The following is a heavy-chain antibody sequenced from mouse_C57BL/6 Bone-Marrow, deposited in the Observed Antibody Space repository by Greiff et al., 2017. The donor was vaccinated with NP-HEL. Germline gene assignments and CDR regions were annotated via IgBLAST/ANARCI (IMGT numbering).Heavy chain of an antibody. CDR1: GYTFTSYW. CDR2: IHPSDGDT. Sequence: VQLQQPGAELVKPGASVKVSCKASGYTFTSYWMHWVKQRPGQGLEWIGRIHPSDGDTNYNQKFKGKATLTVDKSSSTAYMQLSSLTAEDSAVCYCEIKTGGLDYWGKGTTLTVST. CDR3: EIKTGGLDY. J-gene: IGHJ2*01. V-gene: IGHV1-74*01. D-gene: IGHD4-1*01.